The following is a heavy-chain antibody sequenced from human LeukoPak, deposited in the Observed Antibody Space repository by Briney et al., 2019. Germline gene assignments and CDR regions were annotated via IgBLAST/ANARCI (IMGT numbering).Heavy chain of an antibody. J-gene: IGHJ4*02. Sequence: GGSLRLSCAASGFTVSSNYMSWVRQAPGKGLEWVAVIWYDGSNKYHADSVKGRFTISRDNSKNTLYLQMNSLRAEDTAVYYCARGAYYYDSSANYFDYWGQGTLVTVSS. CDR2: IWYDGSNK. V-gene: IGHV3-33*08. CDR3: ARGAYYYDSSANYFDY. D-gene: IGHD3-22*01. CDR1: GFTVSSNY.